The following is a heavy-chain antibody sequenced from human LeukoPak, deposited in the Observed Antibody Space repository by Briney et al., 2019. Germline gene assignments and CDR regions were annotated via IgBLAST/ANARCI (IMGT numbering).Heavy chain of an antibody. D-gene: IGHD3-10*01. CDR1: GGSISSYY. V-gene: IGHV4-59*08. J-gene: IGHJ4*02. CDR3: ATRGY. Sequence: SETLSLTCTVSGGSISSYYWSWIRQPAGKGLEWVGYIYNSGNNHYNSSLKSRVTISIDTSKNQFSLKLASVTAADTAVYYCATRGYWGQGTLVAVSS. CDR2: IYNSGNN.